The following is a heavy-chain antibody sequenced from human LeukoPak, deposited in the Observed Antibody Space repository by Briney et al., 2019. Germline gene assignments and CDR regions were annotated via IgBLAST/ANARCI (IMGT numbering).Heavy chain of an antibody. V-gene: IGHV4-4*08. Sequence: SETLSLTCTVSDDSIRSYYWSWIRQPPGKGLEWIGYVFHSESANYNPSLRSRVTISLDTSKNQFSLKLSSVTAADTAVYYCAREGYSYGYYFDYWGQGTLVTVSS. D-gene: IGHD5-18*01. CDR2: VFHSESA. CDR1: DDSIRSYY. CDR3: AREGYSYGYYFDY. J-gene: IGHJ4*02.